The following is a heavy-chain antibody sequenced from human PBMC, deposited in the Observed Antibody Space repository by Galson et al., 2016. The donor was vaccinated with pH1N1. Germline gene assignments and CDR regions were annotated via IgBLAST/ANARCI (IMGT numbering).Heavy chain of an antibody. CDR2: IIPGNGNT. CDR1: GYTFNSYA. D-gene: IGHD1-20*01. V-gene: IGHV1-3*01. J-gene: IGHJ1*01. CDR3: LRDSFPLNDILTSYLGQFFLH. Sequence: SVKVSCKASGYTFNSYALHWVRQAPGQRLEWMGWIIPGNGNTKFSQKFQDRVVFTRDTSATTVNMELRGLRSEDTAVYFCLRDSFPLNDILTSYLGQFFLHWGQGTLVTVSS.